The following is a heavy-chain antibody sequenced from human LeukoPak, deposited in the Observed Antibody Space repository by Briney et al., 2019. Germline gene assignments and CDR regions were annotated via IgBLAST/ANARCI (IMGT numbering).Heavy chain of an antibody. Sequence: GESLKISCKGSGYSFTSNWITWVRQMPGKGLEWMGIIYPGDSDTRYSPSFQGQVTISADKSISTAYLQWSSLKASDTAIYYCARQWGDCSSTSCYSAYWGRGTLVTVSS. CDR1: GYSFTSNW. J-gene: IGHJ4*02. V-gene: IGHV5-51*01. D-gene: IGHD2-2*01. CDR2: IYPGDSDT. CDR3: ARQWGDCSSTSCYSAY.